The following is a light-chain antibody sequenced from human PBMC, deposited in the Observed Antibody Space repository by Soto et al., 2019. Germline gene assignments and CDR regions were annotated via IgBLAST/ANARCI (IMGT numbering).Light chain of an antibody. CDR3: SAYTARRTLV. J-gene: IGLJ3*02. CDR2: EVR. Sequence: QSVLTQPASVSGSAGQSITISCSGTMRDVGAYNLVSWYQQHPGTAPKLIIYEVRNRPSGISSRFSGSRSGNTASLTISGLQPEDEGDYYCSAYTARRTLVFGGGTKLTV. V-gene: IGLV2-14*01. CDR1: MRDVGAYNL.